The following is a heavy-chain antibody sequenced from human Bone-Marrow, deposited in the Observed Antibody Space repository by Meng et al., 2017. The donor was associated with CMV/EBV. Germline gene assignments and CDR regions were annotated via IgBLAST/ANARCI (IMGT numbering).Heavy chain of an antibody. CDR1: GGSISSSSYY. Sequence: SETLSLTCTVSGGSISSSSYYWGWIRQPPGKGLEWIGSIYYSGSTYYNPSLKSRVTISVDTSKNQFSLKLSSVTAADTAVYYCARDNAVGATTGFDPWGQGTLVTVPS. J-gene: IGHJ5*02. V-gene: IGHV4-39*07. D-gene: IGHD1-26*01. CDR2: IYYSGST. CDR3: ARDNAVGATTGFDP.